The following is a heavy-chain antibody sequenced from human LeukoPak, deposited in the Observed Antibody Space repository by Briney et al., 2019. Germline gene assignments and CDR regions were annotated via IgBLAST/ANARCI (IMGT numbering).Heavy chain of an antibody. Sequence: ASVKVSCKASGYTFTSYGISWVRQAPGQGLEWMGWTSAYNGNTNYAQKLQGRVTMTTDTSTSTAYMELRSLRSDDTAVYYCARNFRYYDSSGYYNYWGQGTLVTVSS. D-gene: IGHD3-22*01. V-gene: IGHV1-18*01. CDR3: ARNFRYYDSSGYYNY. CDR1: GYTFTSYG. J-gene: IGHJ4*02. CDR2: TSAYNGNT.